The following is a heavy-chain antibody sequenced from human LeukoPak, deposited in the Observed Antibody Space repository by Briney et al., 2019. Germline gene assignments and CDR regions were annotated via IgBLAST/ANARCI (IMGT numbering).Heavy chain of an antibody. V-gene: IGHV1-69*04. CDR2: IIPILGIA. CDR3: AKGYCSSTSCYAPEV. J-gene: IGHJ6*02. D-gene: IGHD2-2*01. CDR1: GGTFSSYA. Sequence: ASVKVPCKASGGTFSSYAISWVRQAPGQGLEWMGRIIPILGIANYAQKFQGRVTITADKSTSTAYMELSSLRSEDTAVYYCAKGYCSSTSCYAPEVWGQGTTVTVSS.